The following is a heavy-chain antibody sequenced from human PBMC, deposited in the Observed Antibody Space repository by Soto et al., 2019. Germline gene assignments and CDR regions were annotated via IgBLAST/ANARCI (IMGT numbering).Heavy chain of an antibody. D-gene: IGHD6-19*01. CDR2: ISSSSSYI. CDR3: ARVIRVAGDYYYYGMDV. V-gene: IGHV3-21*01. Sequence: PGGSLRLSCAASGFTFSSYSMNWVRQAPGKGLEWVSSISSSSSYIYYADSVKGRFTISRDNAKNSLYLQMNSLRAEDTAVYYCARVIRVAGDYYYYGMDVWGQGTTVTVSS. J-gene: IGHJ6*02. CDR1: GFTFSSYS.